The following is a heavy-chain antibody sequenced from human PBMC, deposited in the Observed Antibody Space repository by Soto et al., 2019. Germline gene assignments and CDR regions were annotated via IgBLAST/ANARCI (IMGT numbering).Heavy chain of an antibody. J-gene: IGHJ4*02. Sequence: SQTVSLTRAVFGDSISNRTRWTRVHQRPGKGLGWIGEIVHSGSTNYYSSLMGRVTISVGKASNQFSLKLSSVTAAVTAVYYCADSRIVGDAFWDPRSLGTVSS. CDR3: ADSRIVGDAF. CDR2: IVHSGST. V-gene: IGHV4-4*02. CDR1: GDSISNRTR. D-gene: IGHD1-26*01.